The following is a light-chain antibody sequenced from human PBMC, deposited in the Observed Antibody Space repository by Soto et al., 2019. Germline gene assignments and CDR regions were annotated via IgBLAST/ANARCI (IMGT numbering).Light chain of an antibody. CDR3: QQYGSSPLT. J-gene: IGKJ4*01. CDR2: GAS. V-gene: IGKV3-20*01. Sequence: EIVLTQSPGTLSLSPGERATLSCRASQSVSSSYLAWYQQKPGQAPRLLIHGASSRATGIPERFSGSGSGSDFTLTISTLEPEDFSLYYCQQYGSSPLTLGGGTKVEIK. CDR1: QSVSSSY.